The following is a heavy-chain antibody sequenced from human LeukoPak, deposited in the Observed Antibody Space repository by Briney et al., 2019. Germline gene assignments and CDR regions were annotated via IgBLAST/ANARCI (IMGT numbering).Heavy chain of an antibody. CDR3: AKGKSLPHYYYCGMDV. J-gene: IGHJ6*02. V-gene: IGHV3-23*01. CDR2: IGGSGDTT. CDR1: GFTFSTSA. Sequence: GGSLRLSCAASGFTFSTSAMNWVRQAPGKGLEWVSVIGGSGDTTYYADSVRGRFTISRDNFKHTLYLQMNSLTAEDTAIYYCAKGKSLPHYYYCGMDVWGQGTTVTASS.